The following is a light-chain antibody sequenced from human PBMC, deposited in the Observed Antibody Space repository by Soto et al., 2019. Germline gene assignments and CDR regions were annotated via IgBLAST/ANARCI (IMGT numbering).Light chain of an antibody. CDR3: QQYSTYPIT. CDR1: QSVSIW. CDR2: KAS. J-gene: IGKJ5*01. V-gene: IGKV1-5*03. Sequence: DIQMTQSPSTLSASEGDRVTISCRASQSVSIWLAWYQQKPGRAPKLLIYKASNLESGLPSRFTGSGSGTEFTLTISSLQSDDFATYYCQQYSTYPITFGQGTRLEI.